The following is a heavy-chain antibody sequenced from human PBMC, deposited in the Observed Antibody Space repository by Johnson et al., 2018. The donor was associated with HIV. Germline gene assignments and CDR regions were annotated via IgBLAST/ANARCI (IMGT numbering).Heavy chain of an antibody. Sequence: VQLVESGGGVVHPGRSLRLSCAASGFTFSSYDMHWVRQATGKGLEWVSAIGTAGDTYYPGSVKGRFTISRENAKNSLYRQMNSLRAGDTAVYYCARAIGDGYPGMKAFDIWGQGTMVTVSS. D-gene: IGHD5-24*01. CDR3: ARAIGDGYPGMKAFDI. J-gene: IGHJ3*02. CDR2: IGTAGDT. CDR1: GFTFSSYD. V-gene: IGHV3-13*01.